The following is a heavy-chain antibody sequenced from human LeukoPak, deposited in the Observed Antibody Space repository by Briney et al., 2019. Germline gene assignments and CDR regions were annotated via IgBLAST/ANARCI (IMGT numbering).Heavy chain of an antibody. V-gene: IGHV3-33*01. J-gene: IGHJ4*02. CDR3: ARDAGYSSGWYGGFDY. CDR2: IWYDGSNK. Sequence: AGGSLRLSCAASGFTFSSYGMHWVRQAPGKGLEWVAVIWYDGSNKYYADSVKGRFTISRDNSKNTLYLQMNSLRAEDTAVYYCARDAGYSSGWYGGFDYWGQGTLVTVSS. D-gene: IGHD6-19*01. CDR1: GFTFSSYG.